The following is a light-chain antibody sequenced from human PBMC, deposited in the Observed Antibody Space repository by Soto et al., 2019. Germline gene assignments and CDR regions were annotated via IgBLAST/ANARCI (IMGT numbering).Light chain of an antibody. Sequence: DIQVTQSPSSVSASVGDRVTITCRASQGISTWLTWYQQKPGKAPKLLISAASSLQSGVPSRFSGSGSGTDFTLTITSLQPEDFATYFCQQSYTVPWTFGQGTKVEMK. V-gene: IGKV1-12*01. CDR2: AAS. CDR1: QGISTW. J-gene: IGKJ1*01. CDR3: QQSYTVPWT.